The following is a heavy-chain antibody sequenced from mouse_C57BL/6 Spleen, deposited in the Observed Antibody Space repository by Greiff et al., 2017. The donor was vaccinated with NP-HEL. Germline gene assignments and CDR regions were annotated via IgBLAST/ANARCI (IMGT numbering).Heavy chain of an antibody. D-gene: IGHD3-3*01. J-gene: IGHJ4*01. CDR2: IYPGDGDT. CDR3: ARGTTREFCYAMDY. Sequence: VQLQQSGAELVKPGASVKISCKAFGYAFSSYWMNWVKQRPGKGLEWIGQIYPGDGDTNYNGKFKGKATLTADKSSSTAYMQLSSLTSEDSAVYFCARGTTREFCYAMDYWGQGTSVTGSS. CDR1: GYAFSSYW. V-gene: IGHV1-80*01.